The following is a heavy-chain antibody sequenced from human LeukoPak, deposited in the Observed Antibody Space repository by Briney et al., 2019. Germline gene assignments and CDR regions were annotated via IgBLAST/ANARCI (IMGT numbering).Heavy chain of an antibody. Sequence: GGSLRLSCAASGFTVRSHSMSWVRQAPGKGLEWVAVISYDGSNKYYADSVKGRFTISRDNSKNTLYLQMNSLRAEDTAVYYCARWFGSSYGYLDYWGQGTLVTVSS. CDR3: ARWFGSSYGYLDY. CDR1: GFTVRSHS. J-gene: IGHJ4*02. V-gene: IGHV3-30*03. D-gene: IGHD5-18*01. CDR2: ISYDGSNK.